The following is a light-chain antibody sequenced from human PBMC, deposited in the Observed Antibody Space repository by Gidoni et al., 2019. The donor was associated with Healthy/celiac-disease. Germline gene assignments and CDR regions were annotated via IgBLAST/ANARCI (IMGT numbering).Light chain of an antibody. CDR1: QSVSSS. V-gene: IGKV3-15*01. CDR3: QQYNNWPWT. Sequence: EILMTQSPATLSVSPGERATLSCRARQSVSSSLAWYLQKPGQAPRLIIYGASTRATGIPARFSGSGSGTEFTLTISSLQSEDFAVYYWQQYNNWPWTFGQGTKVEIK. CDR2: GAS. J-gene: IGKJ1*01.